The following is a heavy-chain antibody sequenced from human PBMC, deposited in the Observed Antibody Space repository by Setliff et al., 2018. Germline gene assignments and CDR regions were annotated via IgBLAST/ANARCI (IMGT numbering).Heavy chain of an antibody. D-gene: IGHD3-3*02. V-gene: IGHV3-30*02. CDR1: GFTFSSYG. CDR3: AKENHFWGGYPNYFRLYYLDF. CDR2: ILYDGSNK. J-gene: IGHJ4*02. Sequence: GGSLRLSCAASGFTFSSYGMHWVRQAPGKGLEWVAFILYDGSNKYYADSVKGRFTISRDDSKKTLYLQMSSLRVDDTAVYFCAKENHFWGGYPNYFRLYYLDFWGPGTLVTVSS.